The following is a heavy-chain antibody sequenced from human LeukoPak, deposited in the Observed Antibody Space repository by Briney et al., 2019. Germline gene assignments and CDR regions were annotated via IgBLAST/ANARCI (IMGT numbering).Heavy chain of an antibody. V-gene: IGHV4-34*01. D-gene: IGHD3-3*01. CDR2: INHSGST. CDR3: ARGFGFLEWLLKGYYYYGLDV. J-gene: IGHJ6*04. CDR1: GGSFSAYY. Sequence: SETLSLTCAVYGGSFSAYYWSWIRQPPGKGLEWIGEINHSGSTNYNPSLKSRVTISVDTSKNQISLKLSSVTAADTAVYYCARGFGFLEWLLKGYYYYGLDVWGTGATVTVSS.